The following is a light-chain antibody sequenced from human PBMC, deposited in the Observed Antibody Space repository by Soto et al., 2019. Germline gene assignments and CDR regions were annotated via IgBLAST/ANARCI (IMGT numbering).Light chain of an antibody. CDR2: GVT. J-gene: IGLJ1*01. Sequence: QSALAQPASVSGSPGQSITISCTGTSSDIGSYNYISWYQQYPDKGPKLIIYGVTNRPSGVSNRFSGSKSGYTASLTISGLQADDEADYYCCSYTTTTADVFGTGTKVTVL. CDR1: SSDIGSYNY. CDR3: CSYTTTTADV. V-gene: IGLV2-14*03.